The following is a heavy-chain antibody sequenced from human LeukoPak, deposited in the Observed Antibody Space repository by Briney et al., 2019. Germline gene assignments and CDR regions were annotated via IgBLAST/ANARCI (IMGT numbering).Heavy chain of an antibody. J-gene: IGHJ4*02. V-gene: IGHV4-59*08. CDR1: GGSISSYY. D-gene: IGHD3-3*01. Sequence: SETLSLNCTVSGGSISSYYWNWIRQPPGKGLEWIGYIYYSGRTKYNPFLESRVTISIDTSKNQISLKLNSVTAADTAVYYCARQSSFSEISSALFDLWGQGTLVTVSS. CDR3: ARQSSFSEISSALFDL. CDR2: IYYSGRT.